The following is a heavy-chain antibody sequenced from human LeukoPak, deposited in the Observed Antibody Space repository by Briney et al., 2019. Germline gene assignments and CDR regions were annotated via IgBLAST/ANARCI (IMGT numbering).Heavy chain of an antibody. CDR2: MNPNSGNT. CDR3: ARGGLTMIGSSRGMDV. J-gene: IGHJ6*02. Sequence: ASVTVSCKASGYTFTSYDINWVRQATGQGLEWMGWMNPNSGNTGYAQKFQGRVTMTRNTSISTAYMELSSLRSEDTAVYYCARGGLTMIGSSRGMDVWGQGTTVTVSS. D-gene: IGHD3-22*01. CDR1: GYTFTSYD. V-gene: IGHV1-8*01.